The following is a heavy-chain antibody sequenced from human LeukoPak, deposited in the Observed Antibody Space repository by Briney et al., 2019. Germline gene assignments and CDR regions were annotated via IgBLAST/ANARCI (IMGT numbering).Heavy chain of an antibody. V-gene: IGHV1-2*02. D-gene: IGHD2-21*02. CDR3: ARPSFVTATTNWFDP. CDR2: INPNSGGT. J-gene: IGHJ5*02. CDR1: GYTFTGYY. Sequence: ASVKVSCKASGYTFTGYYMHWVRQAPGQGLGWMGWINPNSGGTNYAQKFQGRVTMTRDTSISTAYMELSRLRSDDTAVYYCARPSFVTATTNWFDPWGQGTLVTVSS.